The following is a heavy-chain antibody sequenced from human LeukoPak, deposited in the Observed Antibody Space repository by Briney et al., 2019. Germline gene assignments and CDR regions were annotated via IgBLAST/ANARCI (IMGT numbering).Heavy chain of an antibody. CDR3: ARDRPYTGGWRGFDY. V-gene: IGHV1-69*13. CDR1: GGTFTRYA. J-gene: IGHJ4*02. Sequence: SVTVSFKASGGTFTRYAISWVRQAPGQGLEWMGGIIPMFGIANYAQKFQGRVTITADESTSTAYIELSSLRSEDTAVYYCARDRPYTGGWRGFDYWGQGTLVTVSS. CDR2: IIPMFGIA. D-gene: IGHD6-19*01.